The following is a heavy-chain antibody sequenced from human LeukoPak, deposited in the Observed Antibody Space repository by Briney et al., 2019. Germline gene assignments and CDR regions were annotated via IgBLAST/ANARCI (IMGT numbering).Heavy chain of an antibody. CDR2: INHSGST. J-gene: IGHJ4*02. CDR1: GYSISSGYY. D-gene: IGHD6-19*01. V-gene: IGHV4-38-2*02. CDR3: ARDGAVAGLRPSDY. Sequence: SETLSLTCTVSGYSISSGYYWGRIRQPPGKGLEWIGSINHSGSTYYNPSLKSRVTISVDTSKNQFSLKLSSVTAADTAVYYCARDGAVAGLRPSDYWGQGTLVTVSS.